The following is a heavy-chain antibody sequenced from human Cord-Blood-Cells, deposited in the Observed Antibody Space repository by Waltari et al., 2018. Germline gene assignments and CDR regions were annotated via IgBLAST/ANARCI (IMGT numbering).Heavy chain of an antibody. CDR2: IIPILGTA. V-gene: IGHV1-69*01. CDR1: GGTFSSYA. Sequence: QVQLVQSGAEVKKPGASVKVPCKASGGTFSSYAISWVRQAPGPGLEWMGGIIPILGTANYAQKFQGRVTITADESTSTAYMELSSLRSEDTAVYYCARESGPTRDYYYGMDVWGQGTTVTVSS. CDR3: ARESGPTRDYYYGMDV. J-gene: IGHJ6*02. D-gene: IGHD1-26*01.